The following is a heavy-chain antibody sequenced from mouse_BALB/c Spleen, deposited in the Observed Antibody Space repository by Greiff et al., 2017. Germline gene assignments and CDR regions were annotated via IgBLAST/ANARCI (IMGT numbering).Heavy chain of an antibody. D-gene: IGHD2-1*01. J-gene: IGHJ4*01. CDR3: TRDRGNYSYYAMDY. CDR2: IDPETGGT. CDR1: GYTFTDYE. V-gene: IGHV1-15*01. Sequence: VQLVESGAELVRPGASVTLSCKASGYTFTDYEMHWVKQTPVHGLEWIGAIDPETGGTAYNQKFKGKATLTADKSSSTAYMELRSLTSEDSAVYYCTRDRGNYSYYAMDYWGQGTSVTVSS.